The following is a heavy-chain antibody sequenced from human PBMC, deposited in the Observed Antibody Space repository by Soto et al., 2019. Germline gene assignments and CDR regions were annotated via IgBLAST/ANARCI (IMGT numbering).Heavy chain of an antibody. CDR3: AFGNTFYCYYMAV. V-gene: IGHV4-34*01. Sequence: QVQVQQWGAGLLKPSETLSLSCAVSGVSSSGYYWSWIRQPPGKGLEWVGEVNHSGNTHYSPSLKSRVTISVDTSRNQFSLRLTAVTAADTAIYYCAFGNTFYCYYMAVWGKWTTVTVSS. CDR1: GVSSSGYY. D-gene: IGHD2-2*02. CDR2: VNHSGNT. J-gene: IGHJ6*03.